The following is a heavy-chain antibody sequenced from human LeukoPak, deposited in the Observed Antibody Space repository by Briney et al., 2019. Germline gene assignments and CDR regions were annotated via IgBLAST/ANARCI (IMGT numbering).Heavy chain of an antibody. CDR1: GGSFSGYY. CDR3: RSAASAFDY. Sequence: SETLSLTCAVYGGSFSGYYWSWIRQPPGKGLEWIGEINHSGSTNYNPSLKSRVTISVDTSKNQFSLKLSSVTAADTAVYYCRSAASAFDYWGQGTLVTVSS. D-gene: IGHD6-13*01. CDR2: INHSGST. V-gene: IGHV4-34*01. J-gene: IGHJ4*02.